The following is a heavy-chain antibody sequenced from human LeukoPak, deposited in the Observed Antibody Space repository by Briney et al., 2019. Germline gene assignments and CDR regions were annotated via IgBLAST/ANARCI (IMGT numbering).Heavy chain of an antibody. Sequence: ASVKVSCKASGYTFTGYYMHWVRQAPGQGLEWMGWISAYNGNTNYAQKLQGRVTMTTDTSTSTAYMELRRLRSDDTAVYYCARASEVAMYAFDIWGQGTMVTVSS. CDR3: ARASEVAMYAFDI. J-gene: IGHJ3*02. D-gene: IGHD2-15*01. CDR2: ISAYNGNT. V-gene: IGHV1-18*04. CDR1: GYTFTGYY.